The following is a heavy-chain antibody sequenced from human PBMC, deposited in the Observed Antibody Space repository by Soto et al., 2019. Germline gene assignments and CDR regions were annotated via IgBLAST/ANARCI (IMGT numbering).Heavy chain of an antibody. CDR1: GDSVSSNSAA. D-gene: IGHD2-2*01. CDR3: ARDVVVVPAARRSLAPLRWFDP. Sequence: KQSQTLSLTCAISGDSVSSNSAAWNWIRQSPSRGLEWLGRTYYRSKWYNDYAVSVKSRITINPDTSKNQFSLQLNSVTPEDTAVYYCARDVVVVPAARRSLAPLRWFDPWGQGTLVTVSS. J-gene: IGHJ5*02. V-gene: IGHV6-1*01. CDR2: TYYRSKWYN.